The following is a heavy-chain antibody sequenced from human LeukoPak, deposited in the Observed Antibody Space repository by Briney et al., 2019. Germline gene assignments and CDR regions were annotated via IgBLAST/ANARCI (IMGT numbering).Heavy chain of an antibody. CDR3: ARVGIAVAGTGSWFDP. J-gene: IGHJ5*02. Sequence: AAVKVSCKASGYTFTSYGISWVREAPGQGLEWMGWISAYNGNTNYAQKLQGRVTMTTDTSTSTAYMELRSLRSDDTAVYYCARVGIAVAGTGSWFDPWGQGTLVTVSS. V-gene: IGHV1-18*01. CDR1: GYTFTSYG. D-gene: IGHD6-19*01. CDR2: ISAYNGNT.